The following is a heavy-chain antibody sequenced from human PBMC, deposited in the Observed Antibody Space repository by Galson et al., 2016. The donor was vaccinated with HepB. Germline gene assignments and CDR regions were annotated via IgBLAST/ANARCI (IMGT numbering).Heavy chain of an antibody. CDR1: GFTFSNYW. CDR2: INSDGSRT. V-gene: IGHV3-74*01. J-gene: IGHJ6*02. Sequence: SLRLSCAASGFTFSNYWMHWVRQAPGKGLVWVSRINSDGSRTNYADSVKGRLTISRDYAKNTMYLQMNSLRAEDTAVFYCASSSPRSRYYDFYYYVMDVWGQGTTVTVSS. CDR3: ASSSPRSRYYDFYYYVMDV. D-gene: IGHD3-3*01.